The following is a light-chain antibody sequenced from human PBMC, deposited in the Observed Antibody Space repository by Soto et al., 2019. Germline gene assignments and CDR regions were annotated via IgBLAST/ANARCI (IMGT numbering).Light chain of an antibody. J-gene: IGLJ2*01. Sequence: SYELTQPPSVSVAPGKTARITCGGTNIGSKSVNWYQQKPGQAPVLVIYYDSDRPSGIPERFSGSNSGNTATLTISRVEAGDEADYYCQVWDSSSDNPAFGGGTKVTVL. CDR3: QVWDSSSDNPA. CDR2: YDS. V-gene: IGLV3-21*01. CDR1: NIGSKS.